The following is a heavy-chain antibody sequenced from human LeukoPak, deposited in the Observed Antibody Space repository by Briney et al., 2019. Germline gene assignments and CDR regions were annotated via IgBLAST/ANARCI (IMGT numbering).Heavy chain of an antibody. CDR1: GFTFSNYW. Sequence: GGSLRLSCAASGFTFSNYWMSWVRQAPGKGLEWVANIKQDGSEKYYVDSAKGRFTISRDNAKNSLYLQMNSLRAEDTAVYYCARDQGYSYGRFDYWGQGTLVTVSS. J-gene: IGHJ4*02. V-gene: IGHV3-7*01. CDR3: ARDQGYSYGRFDY. CDR2: IKQDGSEK. D-gene: IGHD5-18*01.